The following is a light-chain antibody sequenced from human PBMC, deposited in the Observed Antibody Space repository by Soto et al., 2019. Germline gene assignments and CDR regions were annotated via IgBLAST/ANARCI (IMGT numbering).Light chain of an antibody. Sequence: QSALTQPRSVSGSPGQSVTISCTGTSSDVGTYNYVSWYQQHPGKAPKLMIYDVSQRPSGVPDRFSGSKSGNTASLTISGLQAEDESDYYCGSYAGSYTAVLGGGTQLTVL. CDR2: DVS. V-gene: IGLV2-11*01. CDR3: GSYAGSYTAV. J-gene: IGLJ2*01. CDR1: SSDVGTYNY.